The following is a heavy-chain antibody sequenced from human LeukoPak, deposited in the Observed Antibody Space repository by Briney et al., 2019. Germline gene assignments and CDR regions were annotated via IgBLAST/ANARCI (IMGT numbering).Heavy chain of an antibody. D-gene: IGHD3-3*01. CDR1: GFTFSSYA. V-gene: IGHV3-23*01. Sequence: PGGSLRLSCAASGFTFSSYAMSWVRQAPGKGLEWVSAISGSGGSTYYADSVKGRFTISRDNSKNTLYLQMNSLRAEDTAVYYCAKREWLSDYYYYGMDVWGQGTTVTVSS. CDR3: AKREWLSDYYYYGMDV. J-gene: IGHJ6*02. CDR2: ISGSGGST.